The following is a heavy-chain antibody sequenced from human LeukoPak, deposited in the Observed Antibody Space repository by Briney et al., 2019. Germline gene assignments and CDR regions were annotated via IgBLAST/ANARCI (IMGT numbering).Heavy chain of an antibody. Sequence: GASVKVSCKASGYTFTSYDINWVRQATGQGLEWMGWMNPNSGNTGYAQKFQGRVTMTRNTSISTAYMELSSLRSEDTAVYYCARGGSLLSTYYYYYGMDVWGQGTTVTVSS. CDR2: MNPNSGNT. V-gene: IGHV1-8*01. J-gene: IGHJ6*02. CDR1: GYTFTSYD. CDR3: ARGGSLLSTYYYYYGMDV.